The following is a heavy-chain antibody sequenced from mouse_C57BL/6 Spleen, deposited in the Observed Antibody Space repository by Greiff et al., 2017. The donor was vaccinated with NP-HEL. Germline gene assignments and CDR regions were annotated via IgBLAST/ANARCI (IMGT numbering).Heavy chain of an antibody. Sequence: QVQLQQPGAELVMPGASVKLSCKASGYTFTSYWMHWVKQRPGQGLEWIGEIDPSDSYTNYNQKFKGKSTLTVDKSSSTAYMQLSSLTSEDSAVYYCAREHYSYFDYWGQGTTLTVSS. D-gene: IGHD1-2*01. CDR3: AREHYSYFDY. J-gene: IGHJ2*01. CDR1: GYTFTSYW. V-gene: IGHV1-69*01. CDR2: IDPSDSYT.